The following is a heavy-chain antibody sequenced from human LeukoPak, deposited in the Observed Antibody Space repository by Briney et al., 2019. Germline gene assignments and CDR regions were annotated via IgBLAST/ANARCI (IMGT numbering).Heavy chain of an antibody. D-gene: IGHD2-2*01. V-gene: IGHV3-33*01. Sequence: GRSLTHSCAASGFTFSSYGMHWVRQAPAKGLAGVAVIWYDGSNKYYADSVKGRFTISRDNAKNSLYLQVKSLRADDTAVYYCARRAHYCSSTVCGYANLDYWGQGTLVTVSS. CDR3: ARRAHYCSSTVCGYANLDY. J-gene: IGHJ4*02. CDR1: GFTFSSYG. CDR2: IWYDGSNK.